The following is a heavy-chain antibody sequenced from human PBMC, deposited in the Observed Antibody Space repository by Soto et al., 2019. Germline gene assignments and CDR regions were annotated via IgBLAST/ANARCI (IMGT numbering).Heavy chain of an antibody. V-gene: IGHV4-59*01. Sequence: LSLTCTVSSGSITSYYWSWIRQPLGKGLDWIGYIYYTEKTNYNPSLKSRVTISVDTSKNQFSLKLRSVTAADTGVYFCARARFQLLHPYYYGMDVWGQGTAVTVSS. CDR1: SGSITSYY. D-gene: IGHD2-15*01. CDR3: ARARFQLLHPYYYGMDV. CDR2: IYYTEKT. J-gene: IGHJ6*02.